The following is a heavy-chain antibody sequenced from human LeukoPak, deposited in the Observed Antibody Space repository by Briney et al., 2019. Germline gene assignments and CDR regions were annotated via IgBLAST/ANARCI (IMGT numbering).Heavy chain of an antibody. J-gene: IGHJ2*01. CDR3: ARPVPHWYFEF. V-gene: IGHV5-51*01. CDR2: IYPGDSDI. D-gene: IGHD6-19*01. Sequence: GESLKISCKGSGYMFTTYWIGWVRQMPGKGLEWMGIIYPGDSDITYSPSFQGQVTISVDKSISTTYLQWSSLKSSDTAMYYCARPVPHWYFEFWGRGTLVTVSS. CDR1: GYMFTTYW.